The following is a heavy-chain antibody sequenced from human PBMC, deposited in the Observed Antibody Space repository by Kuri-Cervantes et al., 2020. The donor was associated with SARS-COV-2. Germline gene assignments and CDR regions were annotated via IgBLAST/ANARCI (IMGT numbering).Heavy chain of an antibody. J-gene: IGHJ5*02. CDR1: GGSFSGYY. CDR2: INHSGST. CDR3: ASGYSSALGWFDP. V-gene: IGHV4-34*01. Sequence: GSLRLSCAVYGGSFSGYYWSWIRQPPGKGLEWIGEINHSGSTYYNPSLKSRVTISVDTSKNQFSLKLSSVTAADTAVYYCASGYSSALGWFDPWGQGTLVTVSS. D-gene: IGHD6-25*01.